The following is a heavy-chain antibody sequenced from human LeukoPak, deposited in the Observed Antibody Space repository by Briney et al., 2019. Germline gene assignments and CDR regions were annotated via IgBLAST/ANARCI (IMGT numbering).Heavy chain of an antibody. CDR1: GYTFTGYY. D-gene: IGHD5-24*01. V-gene: IGHV1-2*06. CDR2: INPNTGVT. Sequence: ASVKVSCKASGYTFTGYYMFWVRQAPGQGLEWMGRINPNTGVTNYAQKLQGRVTMTTDTSTSTAYMELRSLRSDDTAVYYCARDLRDGYNAFDYWGQGTLVTVSS. J-gene: IGHJ4*02. CDR3: ARDLRDGYNAFDY.